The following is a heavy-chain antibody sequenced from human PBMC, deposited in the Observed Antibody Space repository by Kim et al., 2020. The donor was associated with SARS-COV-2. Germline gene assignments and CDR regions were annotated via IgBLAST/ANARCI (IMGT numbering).Heavy chain of an antibody. Sequence: SETLSLTCTVSGGSISSGDYYWSWIRQPPGKGLEWIGYIYYSGSTYYNPSLKSRVTISVDTSKNQFSLKLSSVTAADTAVYYCAREYYDFWSGYYGMDVWGQGTTVTVSS. CDR2: IYYSGST. J-gene: IGHJ6*02. D-gene: IGHD3-3*01. CDR3: AREYYDFWSGYYGMDV. V-gene: IGHV4-30-4*01. CDR1: GGSISSGDYY.